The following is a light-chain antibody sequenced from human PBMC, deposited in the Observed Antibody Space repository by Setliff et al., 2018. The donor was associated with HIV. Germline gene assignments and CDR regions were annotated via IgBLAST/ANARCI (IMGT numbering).Light chain of an antibody. J-gene: IGLJ1*01. CDR3: CSYAGNYRL. Sequence: QSVLTQPRSVSGSPGQSVTISCTGTSSDVGGYNYVSWYQQHPDKAPKLIIYDVTKRPSGVPDRFSGSKSGNTASLTISGLQAEDEADYYCCSYAGNYRLSGTGTKVTVL. CDR1: SSDVGGYNY. V-gene: IGLV2-11*01. CDR2: DVT.